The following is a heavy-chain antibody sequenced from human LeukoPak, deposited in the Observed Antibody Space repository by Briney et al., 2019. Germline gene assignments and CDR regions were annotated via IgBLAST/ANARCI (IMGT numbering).Heavy chain of an antibody. Sequence: GASVKVSSKASGGTFSSYTISWVRQAPGQGLEWMVRIMPILGIANYAQKFQGRVTITAEKSTSTAYMELSSLRSEDTAVYYCATRDYGDYARAFDIWGQGTMVTVSS. V-gene: IGHV1-69*02. CDR3: ATRDYGDYARAFDI. CDR2: IMPILGIA. CDR1: GGTFSSYT. J-gene: IGHJ3*02. D-gene: IGHD4-17*01.